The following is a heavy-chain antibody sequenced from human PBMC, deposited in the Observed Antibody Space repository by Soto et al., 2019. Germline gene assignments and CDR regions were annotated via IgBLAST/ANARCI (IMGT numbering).Heavy chain of an antibody. CDR1: GYSFIHYW. V-gene: IGHV5-51*01. CDR3: ARGVGAKDF. D-gene: IGHD1-26*01. Sequence: PGESLKISCKASGYSFIHYWIAWVRQVPGKGLEWMGIIYGGDSDTRYSPSFQGHVTFSVDKSITTAYLHWASLTASDTGIYYCARGVGAKDFWGQGTLVTVYS. J-gene: IGHJ4*02. CDR2: IYGGDSDT.